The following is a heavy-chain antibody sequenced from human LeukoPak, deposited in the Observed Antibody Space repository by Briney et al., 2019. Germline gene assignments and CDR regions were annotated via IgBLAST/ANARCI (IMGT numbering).Heavy chain of an antibody. V-gene: IGHV1-69*05. CDR2: IIPIFGTT. Sequence: ASVKVSCKASGGTFSSYAISWVRQAPGQGLEWMGGIIPIFGTTNYAQKFQGRVTITTDESTSTAYMELSSLRSEDTAVYYCARSSLGYCTNGVCFAFDYWGQGPLVTVSS. D-gene: IGHD2-8*01. CDR3: ARSSLGYCTNGVCFAFDY. J-gene: IGHJ4*02. CDR1: GGTFSSYA.